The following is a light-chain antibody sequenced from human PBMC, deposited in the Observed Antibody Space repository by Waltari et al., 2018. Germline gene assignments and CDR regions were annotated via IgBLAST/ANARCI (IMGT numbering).Light chain of an antibody. J-gene: IGKJ4*01. Sequence: EIVLTQSPGPLSVSPGERVTVSCRASQTITASWLTWYHQKPGQAPRLLIYGASNRAPGIPDRFRGSGSGTDFTLTISRLEPEDSAVYYCQQYDGSVVTFGGGTKVEIK. CDR1: QTITASW. V-gene: IGKV3-20*01. CDR3: QQYDGSVVT. CDR2: GAS.